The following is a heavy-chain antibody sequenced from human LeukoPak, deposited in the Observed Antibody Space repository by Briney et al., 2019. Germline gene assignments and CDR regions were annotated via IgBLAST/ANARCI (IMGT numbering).Heavy chain of an antibody. CDR3: ARSTHERGGGVDY. CDR2: IYPADSDT. CDR1: GYTFTSYW. D-gene: IGHD2-21*01. V-gene: IGHV5-51*01. Sequence: GESLKISCKGSGYTFTSYWFGWVRQMPGKGLEWMGIIYPADSDTRYSPSFQGQVTISADKSISTAYLQWSSLKASDTAIYYCARSTHERGGGVDYWGQGTLVTVSS. J-gene: IGHJ4*02.